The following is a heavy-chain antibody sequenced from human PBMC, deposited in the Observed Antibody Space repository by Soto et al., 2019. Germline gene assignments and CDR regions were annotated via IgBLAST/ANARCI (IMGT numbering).Heavy chain of an antibody. D-gene: IGHD4-17*01. J-gene: IGHJ5*02. CDR3: ARLSWADYGGIFAP. Sequence: SETLSLTCTGSGGSISSYYWSWIRQPPGKGLEWIGYIYYSGSTNYNPSLKSRVTISVDTSKNQFSLKLSSVTAADTAVYYCARLSWADYGGIFAPPAQRTFDIGSS. V-gene: IGHV4-59*01. CDR2: IYYSGST. CDR1: GGSISSYY.